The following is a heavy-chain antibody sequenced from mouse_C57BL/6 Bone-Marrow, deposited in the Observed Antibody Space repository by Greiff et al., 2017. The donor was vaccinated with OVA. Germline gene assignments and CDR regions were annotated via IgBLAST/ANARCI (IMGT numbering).Heavy chain of an antibody. CDR2: IDPENGDT. Sequence: EVKLQESGAELVRPGASVKLSCTASGFNIKDDYMHWVKQRPEQGLEWIGWIDPENGDTEYASKFQGKATITADTSSNTAYLQLSSLTSEDTAVYYCTGGSGGYWGQGTTLTVSS. CDR1: GFNIKDDY. V-gene: IGHV14-4*01. CDR3: TGGSGGY. D-gene: IGHD1-1*01. J-gene: IGHJ2*01.